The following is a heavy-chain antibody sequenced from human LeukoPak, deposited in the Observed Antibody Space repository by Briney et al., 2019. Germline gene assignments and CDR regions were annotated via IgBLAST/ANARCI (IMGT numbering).Heavy chain of an antibody. CDR3: ARRDRYSWYSFDY. CDR1: GYSFTSYW. V-gene: IGHV5-10-1*01. CDR2: IDPSDSYT. D-gene: IGHD6-13*01. Sequence: GASLRISCKGSGYSFTSYWLTWVRQMPGKGLEWMGRIDPSDSYTNYSPSFQGHVTISVDKSISTAYLQWSSLKASDTAMYYCARRDRYSWYSFDYWGQGTLVTVSS. J-gene: IGHJ4*02.